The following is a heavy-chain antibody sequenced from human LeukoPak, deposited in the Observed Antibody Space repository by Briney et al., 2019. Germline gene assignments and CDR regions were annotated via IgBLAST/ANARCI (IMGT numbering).Heavy chain of an antibody. Sequence: GGSLRLSCAASGFTFSSYAMSWVRQAPGKGLEWVANIKQDGSEKYYVDSVKGRFTISRDNAKNSLYLQMNSLRAEDTAVYYCARGRGSWSFDYWGQGTPVTVSS. CDR3: ARGRGSWSFDY. D-gene: IGHD6-13*01. J-gene: IGHJ4*02. CDR2: IKQDGSEK. V-gene: IGHV3-7*01. CDR1: GFTFSSYA.